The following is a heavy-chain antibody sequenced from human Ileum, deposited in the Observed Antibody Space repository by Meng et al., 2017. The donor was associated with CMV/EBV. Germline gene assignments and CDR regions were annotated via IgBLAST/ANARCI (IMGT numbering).Heavy chain of an antibody. CDR2: IYWDDDK. Sequence: SGLSLSTTGVGVGWIRPPPGKALEWLALIYWDDDKRYSPSLKSRITITKDISKSQVVLTMTNMDPVDTATYYCAHRRGVGTTNWFDPWGQGTLVTVSS. D-gene: IGHD1-26*01. CDR1: GLSLSTTGVG. J-gene: IGHJ5*02. CDR3: AHRRGVGTTNWFDP. V-gene: IGHV2-5*02.